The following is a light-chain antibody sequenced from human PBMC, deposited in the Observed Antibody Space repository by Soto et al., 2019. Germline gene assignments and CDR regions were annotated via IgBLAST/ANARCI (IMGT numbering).Light chain of an antibody. CDR1: SSDVSGYNY. J-gene: IGLJ3*02. Sequence: QSVLTQPASVSGSPGQSITISCTGTSSDVSGYNYVSWYQHHPGKAPKVIIYEISNRPSGVSNRFSGSKSGNTASLTISGLQAEDEADYYCSSFTSSSTQVLGGGTKLTVL. V-gene: IGLV2-14*01. CDR3: SSFTSSSTQV. CDR2: EIS.